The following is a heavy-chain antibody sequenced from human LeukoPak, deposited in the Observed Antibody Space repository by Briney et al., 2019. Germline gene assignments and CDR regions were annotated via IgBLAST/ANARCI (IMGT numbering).Heavy chain of an antibody. V-gene: IGHV3-20*04. CDR3: ARAGYDFWSGYLRGPYYYYYMDV. D-gene: IGHD3-3*01. CDR1: GFTFDKYG. J-gene: IGHJ6*03. CDR2: INWNGGSI. Sequence: GGSLRLSCAASGFTFDKYGMSWVRQTPDKGLEWVCGINWNGGSINYADSVKGRFTISRDNGKNSLYLEMNSLRAEDTAVYYCARAGYDFWSGYLRGPYYYYYMDVWGKGTTVTVSS.